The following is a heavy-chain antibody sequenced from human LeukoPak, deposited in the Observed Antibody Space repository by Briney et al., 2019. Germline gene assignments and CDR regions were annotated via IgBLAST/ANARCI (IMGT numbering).Heavy chain of an antibody. D-gene: IGHD6-13*01. CDR2: ISGSGGST. CDR3: AKALSEMRSSSWYFPPDY. Sequence: GGSLRLSCAASGFTFSSYAMSWVRQAPGKGLECVSAISGSGGSTYYADSVKGRFTISRDNSKNTLYLRMNSLRAEDTAVYYCAKALSEMRSSSWYFPPDYWGQGTLVTVSS. V-gene: IGHV3-23*01. J-gene: IGHJ4*02. CDR1: GFTFSSYA.